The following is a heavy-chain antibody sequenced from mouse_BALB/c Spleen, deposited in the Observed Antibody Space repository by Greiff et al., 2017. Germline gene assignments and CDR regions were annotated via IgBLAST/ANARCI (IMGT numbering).Heavy chain of an antibody. Sequence: QVQLQQPGAELVKPGASVKLSCKASGYTFTSYWMHWVKQRPGQGLEWIGEINPSNGRTNYNEKFKSKATLTVDKSSSTAYMQLSSLTSEDSAVYYCARLGGITTVVADYWGQGTTLTVSS. CDR2: INPSNGRT. CDR1: GYTFTSYW. D-gene: IGHD1-1*01. V-gene: IGHV1S81*02. J-gene: IGHJ2*01. CDR3: ARLGGITTVVADY.